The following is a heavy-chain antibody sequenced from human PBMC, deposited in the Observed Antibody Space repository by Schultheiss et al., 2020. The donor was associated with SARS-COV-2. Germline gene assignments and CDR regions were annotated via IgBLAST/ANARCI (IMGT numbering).Heavy chain of an antibody. CDR2: ISSSGSTI. CDR1: GFTFSSYE. V-gene: IGHV3-48*03. J-gene: IGHJ2*01. Sequence: GGSLRLSCAASGFTFSSYEMNWVRQAPGKGLEWVSYISSSGSTIYYADSVKGRFTISRDNAKNTLYLQMNSLRAEDTAVYYCARGSWYFDLWGRGTLVTVSS. CDR3: ARGSWYFDL.